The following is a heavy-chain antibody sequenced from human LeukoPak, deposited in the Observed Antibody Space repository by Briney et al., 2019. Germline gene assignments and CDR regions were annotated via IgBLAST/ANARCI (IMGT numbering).Heavy chain of an antibody. CDR3: ASYPYSSSWSQNYCYGMDV. V-gene: IGHV3-7*01. D-gene: IGHD6-13*01. J-gene: IGHJ6*02. CDR1: GFTFSSYW. Sequence: GGSLRLSCAASGFTFSSYWMSWVRQAPGKGLEWVANIKQDGSEKYYVDSVKGRFTISRDNAKNSLYVQMNSLRAEDTAVYYCASYPYSSSWSQNYCYGMDVWGQGTTVTVSS. CDR2: IKQDGSEK.